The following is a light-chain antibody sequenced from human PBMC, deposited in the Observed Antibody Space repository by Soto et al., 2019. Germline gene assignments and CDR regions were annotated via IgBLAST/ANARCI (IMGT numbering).Light chain of an antibody. CDR1: SSNIGAGYA. Sequence: QSVLTQPPSVSGAPGQRVTISCTGTSSNIGAGYAVHWYQQLPGTAPKLLIYNNDNRPSGVPDRISASNSGTSASLAITGLQAEGEAHYYCQSYDDGLSGSVFGGGTKVTVL. CDR3: QSYDDGLSGSV. V-gene: IGLV1-40*01. J-gene: IGLJ2*01. CDR2: NND.